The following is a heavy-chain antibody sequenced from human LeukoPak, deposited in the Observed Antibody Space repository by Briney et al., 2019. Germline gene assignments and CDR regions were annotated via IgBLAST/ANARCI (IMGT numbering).Heavy chain of an antibody. V-gene: IGHV7-4-1*02. CDR3: VRGTPTPGMDY. J-gene: IGHJ4*02. Sequence: ASVKVSCKASGGAFSNFAISWVRQAPGQGLEWMGNIDTTTGNPRYAQDFTGRFVFSLDTSVSTAYLQITSLKADDTAAYYCVRGTPTPGMDYWGQGTQVTVSS. CDR2: IDTTTGNP. D-gene: IGHD3-10*01. CDR1: GGAFSNFA.